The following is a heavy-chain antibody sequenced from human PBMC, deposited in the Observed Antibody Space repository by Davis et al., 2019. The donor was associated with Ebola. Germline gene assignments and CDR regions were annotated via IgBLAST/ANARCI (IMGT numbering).Heavy chain of an antibody. V-gene: IGHV4-34*01. J-gene: IGHJ4*02. CDR2: IYHSGST. D-gene: IGHD1-7*01. CDR3: ARVRGITGTTSRFDY. CDR1: GGSFSGYY. Sequence: SETLSLTCAVYGGSFSGYYWSWIRQPPGKGLEWIGEIYHSGSTNYNPSLKSRVTISVDKSKNQFSLKLSSVTAADTAVYYCARVRGITGTTSRFDYWGQGTLVTVSS.